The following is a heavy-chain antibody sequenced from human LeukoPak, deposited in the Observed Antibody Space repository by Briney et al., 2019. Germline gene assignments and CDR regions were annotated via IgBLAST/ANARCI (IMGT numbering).Heavy chain of an antibody. Sequence: GASVKVSCKASGGTFSSYAINWVRQAPGQGLEWMGRIIPIFGTANYAQKFQGRVTITTDESTSTAYMELSSLRSEDTAVYYCARDWNSSGYYPVHAFDIWGQGTMVTVSS. CDR2: IIPIFGTA. V-gene: IGHV1-69*05. D-gene: IGHD3-22*01. J-gene: IGHJ3*02. CDR1: GGTFSSYA. CDR3: ARDWNSSGYYPVHAFDI.